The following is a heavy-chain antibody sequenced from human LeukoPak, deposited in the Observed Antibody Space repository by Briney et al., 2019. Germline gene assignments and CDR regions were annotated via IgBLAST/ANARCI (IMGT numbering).Heavy chain of an antibody. CDR1: GFTFSSYG. CDR2: ISYDGSNK. V-gene: IGHV3-30*18. CDR3: AKDGGYGDYAVGY. D-gene: IGHD4-17*01. Sequence: GRSLRLSCAASGFTFSSYGMRWVRQAPGKGLEWVAVISYDGSNKYYADSVKGRFTTSRDNSKHTLYLQMNSLRAEDTAVYYCAKDGGYGDYAVGYWGRGNLVTVSS. J-gene: IGHJ4*02.